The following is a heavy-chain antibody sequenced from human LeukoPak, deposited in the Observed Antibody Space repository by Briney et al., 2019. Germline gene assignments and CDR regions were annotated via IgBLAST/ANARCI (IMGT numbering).Heavy chain of an antibody. Sequence: SVKVSCKASGGTFSSYAVSWVRQAPGQGLEWMGRMIPIFCTANYTQKFHGRVTSTAAQPTSTAYMEQTRLRPQERAVYYCAREGSSGWYGMDYWGQGTLVTVSS. V-gene: IGHV1-69*13. CDR2: MIPIFCTA. J-gene: IGHJ4*02. D-gene: IGHD6-19*01. CDR1: GGTFSSYA. CDR3: AREGSSGWYGMDY.